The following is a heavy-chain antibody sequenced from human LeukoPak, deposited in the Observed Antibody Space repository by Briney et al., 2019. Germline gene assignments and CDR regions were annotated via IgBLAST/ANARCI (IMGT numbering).Heavy chain of an antibody. Sequence: GGSLRLSCSASEFTFGTYAMLWVRQAPGKGLEYVSAISSNGRDTYYAAPVRGRFSISRVNSNNTLYLKMSSLRVEDTAMYYCARLAAAGHSDYWGQGSLVAVSS. D-gene: IGHD6-13*01. CDR1: EFTFGTYA. CDR2: ISSNGRDT. J-gene: IGHJ4*02. V-gene: IGHV3-64D*06. CDR3: ARLAAAGHSDY.